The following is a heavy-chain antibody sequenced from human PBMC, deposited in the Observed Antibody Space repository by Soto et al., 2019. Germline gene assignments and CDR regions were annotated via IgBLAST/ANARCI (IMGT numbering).Heavy chain of an antibody. CDR2: IWHDGNNK. CDR3: ARHISNFRYYYYAMDV. Sequence: HPGGSLRLSCAASGFTFSNYGMHWVRQAPGKGLEWVAIIWHDGNNKYYADSVRGRFIISRDKSTSTAYLQWNTLKASDTAMYYCARHISNFRYYYYAMDVWGQGTTVTVSS. CDR1: GFTFSNYG. D-gene: IGHD4-4*01. V-gene: IGHV3-33*01. J-gene: IGHJ6*02.